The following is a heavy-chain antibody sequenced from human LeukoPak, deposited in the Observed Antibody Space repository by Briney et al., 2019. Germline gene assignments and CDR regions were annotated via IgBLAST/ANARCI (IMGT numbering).Heavy chain of an antibody. Sequence: GGSLRLSCAASGFTFSSYSMNWVRQAPGKGLEWVSYVSSASNTIYYADSVKGRFTISRDNAKNSLYLQMNSLRAEDTAMYYCARDGWFGDYNWFDPWGQGTLVTVSS. CDR1: GFTFSSYS. V-gene: IGHV3-48*01. D-gene: IGHD3-10*01. CDR3: ARDGWFGDYNWFDP. CDR2: VSSASNTI. J-gene: IGHJ5*02.